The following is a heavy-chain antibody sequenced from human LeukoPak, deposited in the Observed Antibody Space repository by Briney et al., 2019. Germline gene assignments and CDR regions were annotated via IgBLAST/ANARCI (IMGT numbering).Heavy chain of an antibody. CDR1: GYTFINYG. D-gene: IGHD3-16*02. CDR3: ANRGLSQGSFRYHHFDY. CDR2: ISAYNSAYNGNT. J-gene: IGHJ4*02. V-gene: IGHV1-18*01. Sequence: ASVKVSCKASGYTFINYGITWVRQAPGQGLEWMGWISAYNSAYNGNTHYAQKLQGRVTMTTDTSTNTGYMELRSLRDEDTAVYYCANRGLSQGSFRYHHFDYWGQGTLVTVSS.